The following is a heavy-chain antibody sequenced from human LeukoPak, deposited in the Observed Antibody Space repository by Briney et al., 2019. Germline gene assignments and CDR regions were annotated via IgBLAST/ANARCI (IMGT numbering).Heavy chain of an antibody. V-gene: IGHV4-30-4*01. CDR3: ARDQRSSGSNIFDY. D-gene: IGHD1-26*01. J-gene: IGHJ4*02. Sequence: SHTLSLPCTVSGGSISNDDYYWTWIRKSPGKGLEWIGYIFYRGSTYYNPSLKSRLTISVDTSKNQFSMKLTSVTAADTAIYFCARDQRSSGSNIFDYWGQGTLVTVSS. CDR1: GGSISNDDYY. CDR2: IFYRGST.